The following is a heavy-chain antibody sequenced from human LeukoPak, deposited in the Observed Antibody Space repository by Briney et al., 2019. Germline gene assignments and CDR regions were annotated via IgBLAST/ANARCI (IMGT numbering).Heavy chain of an antibody. CDR3: ARGAAVAGSFDY. CDR2: ISSSSSYI. D-gene: IGHD6-19*01. V-gene: IGHV3-21*01. J-gene: IGHJ4*02. CDR1: GFTLSDHY. Sequence: GGSLRLSCVVSGFTLSDHYMDWVRQAPGKGLEWVSSISSSSSYIYYADSVKGRFTISRDNAKNSLYLQMNSLRAEDTAVYYCARGAAVAGSFDYWGQGTLVTVSS.